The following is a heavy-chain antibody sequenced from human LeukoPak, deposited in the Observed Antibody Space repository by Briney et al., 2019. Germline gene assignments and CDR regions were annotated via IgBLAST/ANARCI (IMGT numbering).Heavy chain of an antibody. CDR2: IHPHGIF. CDR3: ARGRDRSKAGDL. CDR1: GGSCDDYY. Sequence: PSETLSLTCAVHGGSCDDYYCSWIRQPPGKGLEWIGEIHPHGIFYYNSSLVSRVTISIDTSKTQFSLRLTTVIAADTAFYYCARGRDRSKAGDLWGQGSLVTVSS. D-gene: IGHD5-24*01. V-gene: IGHV4-34*01. J-gene: IGHJ5*02.